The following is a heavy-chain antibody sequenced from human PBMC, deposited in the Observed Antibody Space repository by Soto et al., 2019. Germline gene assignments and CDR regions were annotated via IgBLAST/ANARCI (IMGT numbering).Heavy chain of an antibody. CDR1: GYIFSSFY. CDR3: ARDIFGHVDAFDL. V-gene: IGHV1-18*01. J-gene: IGHJ3*01. Sequence: QDQLVQSGAEVKKPGASVKVSCKASGYIFSSFYINWVRQAPGQGPEWMGWISGYSGNAKYAQKFQGRVTMTTDTSTSTGYMEMTSLTSDDTAIYYCARDIFGHVDAFDLWGQGTIVTVSS. D-gene: IGHD3-3*02. CDR2: ISGYSGNA.